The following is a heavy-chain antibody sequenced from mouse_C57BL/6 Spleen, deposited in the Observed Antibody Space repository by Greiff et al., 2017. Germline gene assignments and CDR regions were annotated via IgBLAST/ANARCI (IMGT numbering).Heavy chain of an antibody. J-gene: IGHJ4*01. CDR3: TRWYYGSSDYAMDY. CDR2: IYPGNSDT. D-gene: IGHD1-1*01. V-gene: IGHV1-5*01. CDR1: GYTFTSYW. Sequence: VQLQQSGTVLARPGASVKMSCKTSGYTFTSYWMHWVKQRPGQGLEWIGAIYPGNSDTSYNQKFKGKAKLTAVTSASTAYMELSSLTNEDSAVYYGTRWYYGSSDYAMDYWGQGTSVTVSS.